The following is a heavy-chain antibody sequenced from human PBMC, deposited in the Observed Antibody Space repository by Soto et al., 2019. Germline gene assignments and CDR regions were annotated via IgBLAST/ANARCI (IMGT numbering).Heavy chain of an antibody. CDR2: IYYSGST. D-gene: IGHD3-22*01. CDR3: ASRRYCDSSGYYLFDY. V-gene: IGHV4-30-4*01. J-gene: IGHJ4*02. CDR1: GGSISSGDYY. Sequence: QVQLQESGPGLVKPSQTLSLTCTVSGGSISSGDYYWSWIRQPPGKGLEWIGYIYYSGSTYYNPSLKSRVTISVDTSKNQFSLKLSSVTAADTAVYYCASRRYCDSSGYYLFDYWGQGTLVTVSS.